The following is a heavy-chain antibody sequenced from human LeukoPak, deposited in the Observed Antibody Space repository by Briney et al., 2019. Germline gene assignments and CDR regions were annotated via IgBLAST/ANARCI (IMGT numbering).Heavy chain of an antibody. CDR2: IHYSGST. CDR3: ARRWDSSGYYSFDY. D-gene: IGHD3-22*01. V-gene: IGHV4-39*01. CDR1: GGSISSSSYY. J-gene: IGHJ4*02. Sequence: PSETLSLTCTVSGGSISSSSYYWDWIRQPPGKGLEWIGSIHYSGSTYDNPSLKSRVTISVDTSKKQFSLKLSSVTAADTAVYYCARRWDSSGYYSFDYWGQGTLVTVSS.